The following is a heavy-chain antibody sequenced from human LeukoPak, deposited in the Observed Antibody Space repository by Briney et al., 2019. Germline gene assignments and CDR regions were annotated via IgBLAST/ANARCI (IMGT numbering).Heavy chain of an antibody. CDR3: ARSNPSRNALDL. D-gene: IGHD4-11*01. Sequence: GGSLRLSCAASGFTLNSYLMSWVRQAPGRGLEWVANIKKDGSEESYLDSVKGRFTVSRDNAKNSLFLQMNSLRGEDTAVYYCARSNPSRNALDLWGQGTMVTTSS. CDR2: IKKDGSEE. V-gene: IGHV3-7*01. CDR1: GFTLNSYL. J-gene: IGHJ3*01.